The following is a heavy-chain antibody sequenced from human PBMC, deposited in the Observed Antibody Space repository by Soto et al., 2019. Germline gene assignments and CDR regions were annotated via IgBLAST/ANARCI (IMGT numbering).Heavy chain of an antibody. Sequence: GGSLRLSCAASGFTFSSYGMHWVRQAPGKGLEWVAVISYVGSNKYYADSVKGRFTISRDNSKNTLYLQMNSLRAEDTAVYYCAKDLGAYCSGGSCNWFDPWGQGTLVTVSS. CDR1: GFTFSSYG. CDR2: ISYVGSNK. CDR3: AKDLGAYCSGGSCNWFDP. D-gene: IGHD2-15*01. V-gene: IGHV3-30*18. J-gene: IGHJ5*02.